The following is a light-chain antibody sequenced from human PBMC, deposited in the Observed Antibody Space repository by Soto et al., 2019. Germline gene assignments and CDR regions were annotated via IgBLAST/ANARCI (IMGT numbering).Light chain of an antibody. J-gene: IGLJ1*01. CDR3: QSCGTTLSGLYV. V-gene: IGLV1-40*01. CDR1: SSNSGAGQD. CDR2: DSN. Sequence: QSVLTQPPSVSGAPGQRVTISCTGTSSNSGAGQDVHWYRQLPGAAPKFLISDSNNRASGVPDRFSVSKSGASASLAITGLRAEDQGDYFCQSCGTTLSGLYVFGTGTQGPVL.